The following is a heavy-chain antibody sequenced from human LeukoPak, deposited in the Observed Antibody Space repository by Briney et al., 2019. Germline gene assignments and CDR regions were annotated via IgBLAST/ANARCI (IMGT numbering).Heavy chain of an antibody. D-gene: IGHD2-21*01. CDR2: ISSSDSYI. Sequence: PGGSLRLSCAASGFTFSSYNMNWVRQAPGKGLEWVSSISSSDSYIYYADSVKGRFTISRDSSKNTLFLQMNRLRPEDAAVYYCAKAPVTTCRGAYCYPFDYWGQGTLVTVSS. CDR3: AKAPVTTCRGAYCYPFDY. CDR1: GFTFSSYN. J-gene: IGHJ4*02. V-gene: IGHV3-21*04.